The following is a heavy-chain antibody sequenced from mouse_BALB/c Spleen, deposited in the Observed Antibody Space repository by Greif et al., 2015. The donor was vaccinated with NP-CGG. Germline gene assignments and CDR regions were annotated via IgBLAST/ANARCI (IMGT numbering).Heavy chain of an antibody. CDR1: GYTFTSYW. D-gene: IGHD2-1*01. CDR2: IYPSDSYT. Sequence: VQLQQPGAELVRPGASVKLSCKASGYTFTSYWINWVKQRPGQGLEWIGNIYPSDSYTNYNQKFKDKATLTVDKSSSTAYMQLSSPTSEDSAVYYCTRSEGNYYFDYWGQGTTLTVSS. J-gene: IGHJ2*01. CDR3: TRSEGNYYFDY. V-gene: IGHV1-69*02.